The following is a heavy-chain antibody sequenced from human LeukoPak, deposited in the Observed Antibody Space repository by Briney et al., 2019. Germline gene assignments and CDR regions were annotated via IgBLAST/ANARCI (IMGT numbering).Heavy chain of an antibody. V-gene: IGHV1-2*04. D-gene: IGHD3-22*01. Sequence: GASVKVSCKASGYTFTSYYMHWVRQAPGQGLEWMGWINPNSGGTNYAQKFQGWVTMTRDTSISTAYMELSRLRSDDTAVYYCAREGGYDSSGYYYGDWGQGTLVTVSS. CDR1: GYTFTSYY. CDR2: INPNSGGT. J-gene: IGHJ4*02. CDR3: AREGGYDSSGYYYGD.